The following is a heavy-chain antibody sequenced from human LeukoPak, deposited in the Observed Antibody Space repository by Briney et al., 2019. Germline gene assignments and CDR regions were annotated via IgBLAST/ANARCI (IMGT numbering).Heavy chain of an antibody. CDR1: GYTFTNYG. V-gene: IGHV1-18*01. CDR2: ISPYNGDT. D-gene: IGHD3-22*01. CDR3: ANPRYDSSGYYYVD. Sequence: ASVKVSCKASGYTFTNYGISWVRQAPGQGLEWVGWISPYNGDTNYAQKLQGRVTITRDTSASTAYMELSSLRSEDTAVYYCANPRYDSSGYYYVDWGQGTLVTVSS. J-gene: IGHJ4*02.